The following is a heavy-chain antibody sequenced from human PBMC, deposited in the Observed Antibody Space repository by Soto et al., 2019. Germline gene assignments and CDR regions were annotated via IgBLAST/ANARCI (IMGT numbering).Heavy chain of an antibody. CDR3: ARGYSGYDYDYYYYMDV. V-gene: IGHV3-33*01. J-gene: IGHJ6*03. CDR1: GFTFSSYG. CDR2: IWYDGSNK. Sequence: QVQLVESGGGVVQPGRSLRLSYAASGFTFSSYGMHWVRQAPGKGLEWVAVIWYDGSNKYYADSVKGRFTISRDNSKNTLYLQMNSLRAEDTAVYYCARGYSGYDYDYYYYMDVWGKGTTVTVSS. D-gene: IGHD5-12*01.